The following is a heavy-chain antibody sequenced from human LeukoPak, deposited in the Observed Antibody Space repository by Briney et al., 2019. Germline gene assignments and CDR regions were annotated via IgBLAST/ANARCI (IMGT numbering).Heavy chain of an antibody. CDR3: TFSSYGDHVGVDAFDI. Sequence: TGGSLRLSCAASGFTFSSYAMSWVRQAPGKGLVWVSRINRDGSSTNYADSVKGRFTISRDNAKNTVYLQMNSLSAEDTAMYYCTFSSYGDHVGVDAFDIWGQGTMVTVSS. J-gene: IGHJ3*02. V-gene: IGHV3-74*01. CDR2: INRDGSST. D-gene: IGHD4-17*01. CDR1: GFTFSSYA.